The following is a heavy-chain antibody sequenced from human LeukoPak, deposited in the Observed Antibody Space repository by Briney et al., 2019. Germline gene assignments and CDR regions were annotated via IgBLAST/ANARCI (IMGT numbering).Heavy chain of an antibody. V-gene: IGHV4-59*12. D-gene: IGHD5-12*01. Sequence: PSETLSLTCTVSGGSISSYYWSWIRQPPGKGLEWIGYIYYSGSAYYNPSLKSRVTISVDTSKNQFSLKLSSVTAADTAVYYCARDWVRGYSGYDSFAGYFDYWGQGTLVTVSS. CDR2: IYYSGSA. J-gene: IGHJ4*02. CDR1: GGSISSYY. CDR3: ARDWVRGYSGYDSFAGYFDY.